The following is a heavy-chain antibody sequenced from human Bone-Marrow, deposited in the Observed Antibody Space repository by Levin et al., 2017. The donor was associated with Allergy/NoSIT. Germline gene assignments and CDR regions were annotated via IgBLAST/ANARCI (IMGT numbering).Heavy chain of an antibody. CDR3: ARSTLKYSSSSKGIDY. V-gene: IGHV1-2*06. D-gene: IGHD6-6*01. CDR1: GYTFTGYY. Sequence: ASVKVSCKASGYTFTGYYMHWVRQAPGQGLEWMGRINPNSGGTNYAQKFQGRVTMTSDTSIGTAYMELSRLRSDDTAVYYCARSTLKYSSSSKGIDYWGQGTLVTVSS. J-gene: IGHJ4*02. CDR2: INPNSGGT.